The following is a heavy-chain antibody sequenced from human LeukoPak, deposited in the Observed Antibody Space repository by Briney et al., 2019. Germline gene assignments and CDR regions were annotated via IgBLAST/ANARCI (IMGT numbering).Heavy chain of an antibody. J-gene: IGHJ4*02. V-gene: IGHV3-21*01. D-gene: IGHD6-19*01. CDR1: GFTLSSSS. CDR2: ISSSSSYI. Sequence: PGGSLRLSCAASGFTLSSSSMNWVRQAPGKGLEWVSSISSSSSYIYYADSLKGRFTISRGNAKNSLYLQMDSLRAEDTAVYYCARQQWLDGAYYFDYWGEGTLVTVSS. CDR3: ARQQWLDGAYYFDY.